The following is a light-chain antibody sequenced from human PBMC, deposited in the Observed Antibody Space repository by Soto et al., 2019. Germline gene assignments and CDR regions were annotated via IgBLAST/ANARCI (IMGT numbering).Light chain of an antibody. V-gene: IGKV3-20*01. CDR1: QSVSSSY. CDR2: GAS. Sequence: EIVLTQSPGTLSLSPGERATLSCRASQSVSSSYLAWYQQKPGQAPSLLIYGASSRATGIPDRFSGSGSGTDFTLTISRLEPEDFAVYYCQQYGSSPLTLGGGTKVAIK. J-gene: IGKJ4*01. CDR3: QQYGSSPLT.